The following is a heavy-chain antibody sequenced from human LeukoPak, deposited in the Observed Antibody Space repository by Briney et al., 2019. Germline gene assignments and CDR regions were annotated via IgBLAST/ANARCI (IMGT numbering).Heavy chain of an antibody. V-gene: IGHV1-2*02. CDR3: ARDMYGDYYYYGVDV. J-gene: IGHJ6*02. CDR2: INPNSGGT. CDR1: GYSFTGYY. D-gene: IGHD4-17*01. Sequence: ASVKVSCKASGYSFTGYYMHWVRQAPGQGPEWMGWINPNSGGTNYAQKFQGRVTMTRDTSIRIAYMELSRLRSDDTAVYYYARDMYGDYYYYGVDVWGQGTTVTVSS.